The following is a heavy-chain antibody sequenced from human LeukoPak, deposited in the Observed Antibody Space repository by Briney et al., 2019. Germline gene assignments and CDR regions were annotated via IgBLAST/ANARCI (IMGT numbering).Heavy chain of an antibody. CDR1: GFTFSSYW. V-gene: IGHV3-7*01. Sequence: GGSLRLSCAASGFTFSSYWMSWVRQAPGKGLEWVANIKQDGSEKYYVDSAKGRFTISRDNAKNSLYLQMNSLRAEDTAVYYCARVGSYYGSGAYDYWGQGTLVTVSS. CDR2: IKQDGSEK. D-gene: IGHD3-10*01. J-gene: IGHJ4*02. CDR3: ARVGSYYGSGAYDY.